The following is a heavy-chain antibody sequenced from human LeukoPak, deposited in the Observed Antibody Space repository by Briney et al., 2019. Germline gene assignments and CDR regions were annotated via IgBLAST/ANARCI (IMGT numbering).Heavy chain of an antibody. V-gene: IGHV4-4*02. Sequence: SETLSLTCAVSGGSISSSNWWSWVHQPPGKGLEWIGEIYHSGSTNYNPSLKSRVTISVDTSKNQFSLKPSSVTAADTAVYYCARSAAIRSSWGQDAFDIWGQGTMVTVSS. CDR2: IYHSGST. J-gene: IGHJ3*02. CDR3: ARSAAIRSSWGQDAFDI. D-gene: IGHD6-13*01. CDR1: GGSISSSNW.